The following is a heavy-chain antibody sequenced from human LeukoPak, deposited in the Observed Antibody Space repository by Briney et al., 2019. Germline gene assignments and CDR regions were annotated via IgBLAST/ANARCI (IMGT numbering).Heavy chain of an antibody. V-gene: IGHV3-30*18. CDR3: AKGGGIAAAPPSDY. D-gene: IGHD6-13*01. Sequence: GGSLRLSCAASGFTFSSYGMHWVRQAPGKGLEWVAVISYDGSNKYYADSVKDRFTISRDNSKNTLYLQMNSLRAEDTAVYYCAKGGGIAAAPPSDYWGQGTLVTVTS. CDR2: ISYDGSNK. J-gene: IGHJ4*02. CDR1: GFTFSSYG.